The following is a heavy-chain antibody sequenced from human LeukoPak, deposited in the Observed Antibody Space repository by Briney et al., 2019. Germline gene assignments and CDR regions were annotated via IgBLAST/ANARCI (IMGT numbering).Heavy chain of an antibody. D-gene: IGHD2-2*01. Sequence: ASVKVSCKASGYTFTSYGISWVRQAPGQGLEWMGWISAYNSNTNYAQKLQGRVTMTTDTSTSTAYMELRSLRSDDTAVYYCARAPPYCSSTSCPSLNWGQGTLVTVSS. CDR1: GYTFTSYG. J-gene: IGHJ4*02. V-gene: IGHV1-18*01. CDR3: ARAPPYCSSTSCPSLN. CDR2: ISAYNSNT.